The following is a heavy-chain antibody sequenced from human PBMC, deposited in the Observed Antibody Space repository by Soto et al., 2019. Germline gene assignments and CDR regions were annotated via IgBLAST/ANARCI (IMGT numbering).Heavy chain of an antibody. V-gene: IGHV3-21*01. CDR3: ARDDYGDDLGGYDIDF. CDR1: GFTFSGYS. J-gene: IGHJ6*02. Sequence: EVQLVESGGGLVKPGGSLRLSCAASGFTFSGYSMNWVRQAPGRGLEWVSSISSSSSYIYYADSVKGPFTISRDNAKNSLYLQINSRSAEDTAVYYCARDDYGDDLGGYDIDFWGQATTVTVSS. D-gene: IGHD4-17*01. CDR2: ISSSSSYI.